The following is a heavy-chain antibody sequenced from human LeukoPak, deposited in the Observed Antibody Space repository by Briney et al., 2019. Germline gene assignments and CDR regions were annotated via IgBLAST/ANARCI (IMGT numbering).Heavy chain of an antibody. CDR2: INHSGNT. J-gene: IGHJ4*02. CDR3: ARARSIVGAPFDY. V-gene: IGHV4-34*01. CDR1: GGSFSGYY. Sequence: PSETLSLTCAVYGGSFSGYYWSWIRQPPGKGLEWIGEINHSGNTNYNPSLKSRVTISVDTSKNQFSLKLSSVTAADTAVYYCARARSIVGAPFDYWGQGTLVTVSS. D-gene: IGHD1-26*01.